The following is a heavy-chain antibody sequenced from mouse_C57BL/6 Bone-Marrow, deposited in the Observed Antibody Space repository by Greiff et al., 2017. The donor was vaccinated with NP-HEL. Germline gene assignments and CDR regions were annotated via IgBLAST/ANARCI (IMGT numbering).Heavy chain of an antibody. J-gene: IGHJ2*01. CDR2: ITPTRGGT. D-gene: IGHD1-1*01. CDR1: GYTFPNSW. CDR3: ARYYYGSGYFDY. Sequence: QVQLQQPGAELVKPGASVKLSCKASGYTFPNSWMHWVKRRPGRGLGWMGRITPTRGGTKYNEKFKSKATLTVDKPSSTAYMQLSSLTSEDSAVYYCARYYYGSGYFDYWGQGTTLTVSS. V-gene: IGHV1-72*01.